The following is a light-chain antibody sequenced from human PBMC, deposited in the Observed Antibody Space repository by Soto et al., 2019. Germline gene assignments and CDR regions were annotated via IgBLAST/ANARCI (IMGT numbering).Light chain of an antibody. CDR1: QRVSSN. CDR2: DAS. CDR3: QHYNNWPRT. V-gene: IGKV3-15*01. J-gene: IGKJ1*01. Sequence: EIVMTQSPATRFVSPGERATLSCRASQRVSSNLAGYQQKPGQVPRLVIFDASTRATGIPARFSGSGSGTEFTLTISSLQSEDFAVYYCQHYNNWPRTFGQGPKVEIK.